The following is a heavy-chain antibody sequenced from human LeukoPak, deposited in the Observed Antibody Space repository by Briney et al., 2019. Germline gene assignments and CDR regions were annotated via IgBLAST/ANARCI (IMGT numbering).Heavy chain of an antibody. CDR3: ATVGIAAAGAGYYYYMDV. CDR1: GYTFTSYG. CDR2: MSAYNGNT. D-gene: IGHD6-13*01. V-gene: IGHV1-18*01. J-gene: IGHJ6*03. Sequence: ASVKVSCKASGYTFTSYGISWVRQAPGQGLEWMGWMSAYNGNTNYAQKLQGRVTMTTDTSTSTAYMEVRSLRSDDTAVYYCATVGIAAAGAGYYYYMDVWGKGTTVTVSS.